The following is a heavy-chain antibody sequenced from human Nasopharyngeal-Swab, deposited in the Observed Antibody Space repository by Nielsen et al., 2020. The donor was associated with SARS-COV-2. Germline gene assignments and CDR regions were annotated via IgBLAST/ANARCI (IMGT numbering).Heavy chain of an antibody. D-gene: IGHD1-26*01. CDR2: IYYSGST. CDR3: ARSGIVGAIYY. CDR1: GGSISSSSYY. J-gene: IGHJ4*02. V-gene: IGHV4-39*07. Sequence: SEPLSLPCTVSGGSISSSSYYWGWIRQPPGKGLEWIGSIYYSGSTYYNPSLKSRVTISVDTSKNQFSLKLSSVTAADTAVYYCARSGIVGAIYYWGQGTLVTVSS.